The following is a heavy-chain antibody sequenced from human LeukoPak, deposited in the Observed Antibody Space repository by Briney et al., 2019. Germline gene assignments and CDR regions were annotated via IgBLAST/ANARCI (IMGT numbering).Heavy chain of an antibody. J-gene: IGHJ4*02. CDR2: ISWNSGSI. CDR3: TRVGATHFDY. CDR1: GFTFDDYA. V-gene: IGHV3-9*01. D-gene: IGHD1-26*01. Sequence: PGRSLRLSCAASGFTFDDYARHWVRQAPGKGLEWVSGISWNSGSIGYADSVKGRFTISRDNAKNSLYLQMNSLRAEDTALYYCTRVGATHFDYWGQGTLVTVSS.